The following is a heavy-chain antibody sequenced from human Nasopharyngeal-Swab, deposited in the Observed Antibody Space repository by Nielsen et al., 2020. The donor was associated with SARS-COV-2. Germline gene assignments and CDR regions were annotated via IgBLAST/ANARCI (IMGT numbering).Heavy chain of an antibody. D-gene: IGHD2-2*01. CDR3: AREGPYCSSTSCYYYYMDV. Sequence: WIRQPPGKGLEWIGEIYHRGSANYNPSLKSRVTISVDKSKNQFSLKLSSVTAADTAVYYCAREGPYCSSTSCYYYYMDVWGKGTTVTVSS. CDR2: IYHRGSA. V-gene: IGHV4-4*02. J-gene: IGHJ6*03.